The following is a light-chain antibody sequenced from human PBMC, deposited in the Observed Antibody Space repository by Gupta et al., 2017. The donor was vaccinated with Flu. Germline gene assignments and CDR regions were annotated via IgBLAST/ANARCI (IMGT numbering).Light chain of an antibody. CDR2: EAT. CDR3: EQYNNWPL. J-gene: IGKJ3*01. Sequence: EILLTQSPATVSVSPGERVTLSCRASQSVSNSIAWYQQKPGQAPRLLIYEATSRVSGVPTRFSGSGSGTEFTLTISSLQSEDFAVYYCEQYNNWPLFGPGTKVDIK. CDR1: QSVSNS. V-gene: IGKV3-15*01.